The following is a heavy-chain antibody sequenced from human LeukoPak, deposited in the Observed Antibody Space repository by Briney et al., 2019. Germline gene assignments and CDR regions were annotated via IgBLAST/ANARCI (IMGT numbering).Heavy chain of an antibody. Sequence: SETLSLTCTVSGGSISSYYWSWIRQPPGKGLEWIGYIYYSGSTNYNPSLKSRVTISVDTSTNQFSLKLRSVTAADTAVYYCARDGYYDGVYRAFDIWGQGTMVTVSS. CDR3: ARDGYYDGVYRAFDI. CDR2: IYYSGST. CDR1: GGSISSYY. J-gene: IGHJ3*02. V-gene: IGHV4-59*01. D-gene: IGHD3-22*01.